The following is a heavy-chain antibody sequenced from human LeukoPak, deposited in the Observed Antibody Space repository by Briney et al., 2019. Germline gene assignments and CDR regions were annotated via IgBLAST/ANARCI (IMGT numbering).Heavy chain of an antibody. D-gene: IGHD3-3*01. CDR3: ASRSGYYWGFDY. V-gene: IGHV4-59*01. Sequence: KPSATLSLTCTVSGGSISSYYWSGIRQPPGKGLEWIGYIYYSGSTNYNPSLKSRVTISVDTSKNQFSLKLSSVTAADTAVYYCASRSGYYWGFDYWGQGTLVTVSS. J-gene: IGHJ4*02. CDR1: GGSISSYY. CDR2: IYYSGST.